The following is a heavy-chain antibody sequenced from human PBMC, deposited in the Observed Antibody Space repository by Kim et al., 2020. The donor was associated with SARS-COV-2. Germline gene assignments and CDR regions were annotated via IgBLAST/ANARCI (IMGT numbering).Heavy chain of an antibody. D-gene: IGHD2-2*01. V-gene: IGHV4-59*01. CDR1: GGSISSYY. J-gene: IGHJ6*02. Sequence: SETLSLTCTVSGGSISSYYWSWIRQHPGKGLEWIGYFYSSGSTNYNPSPKSRVTISAETSKNKVSLRLTSVTAAAMAAYYCQRATPAPPAGYFYHGMDVWGQGTTVTVSS. CDR2: FYSSGST. CDR3: QRATPAPPAGYFYHGMDV.